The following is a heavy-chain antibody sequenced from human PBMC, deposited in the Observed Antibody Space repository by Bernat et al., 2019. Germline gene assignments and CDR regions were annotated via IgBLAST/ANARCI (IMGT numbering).Heavy chain of an antibody. CDR3: ARHGVKPYSSSWYVEHPPNWFDP. CDR1: RYSFTSYW. V-gene: IGHV5-51*01. J-gene: IGHJ5*02. CDR2: IYPGDSDT. Sequence: EVQLVQSGAEVKKPGESLKISCKGSRYSFTSYWIDWVRQMPGKGLEWMGIIYPGDSDTRYSPSFQSRVTISADKSISTAYLQWSSLKATDTAMYYCARHGVKPYSSSWYVEHPPNWFDPWGQGTLVTVSS. D-gene: IGHD6-13*01.